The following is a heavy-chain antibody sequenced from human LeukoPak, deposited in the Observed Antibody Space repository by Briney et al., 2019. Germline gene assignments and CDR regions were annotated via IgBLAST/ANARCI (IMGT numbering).Heavy chain of an antibody. CDR2: VFDSGST. CDR3: ARVIAGTEAFDI. CDR1: GDSFTGSNYY. D-gene: IGHD2-21*01. Sequence: SETLSLTCTVSGDSFTGSNYYWGWIRQPPGKGLEWIGSVFDSGSTYYKPSLKSRVTISVDTSKNQFSLKVRSVTAADTAFYYCARVIAGTEAFDIWGPGTLVTVSS. J-gene: IGHJ3*02. V-gene: IGHV4-39*07.